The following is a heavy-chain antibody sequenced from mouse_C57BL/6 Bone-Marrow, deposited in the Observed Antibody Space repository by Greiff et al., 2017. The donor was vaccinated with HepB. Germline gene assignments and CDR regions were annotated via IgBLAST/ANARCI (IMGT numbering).Heavy chain of an antibody. CDR1: GFNIKNTY. D-gene: IGHD1-1*01. CDR3: ARPNYYGSSSYWYFDV. J-gene: IGHJ1*03. Sequence: VQLQQSVAELVRPGASVKLSCTASGFNIKNTYMHWVKQRPGQGLEWIGEIDPSDSYTNYNQKFKGKSTLTVDKSSSTAYMQLSSLTSEDSAVYYCARPNYYGSSSYWYFDVWGTGTTVTVSS. CDR2: IDPSDSYT. V-gene: IGHV1-69*01.